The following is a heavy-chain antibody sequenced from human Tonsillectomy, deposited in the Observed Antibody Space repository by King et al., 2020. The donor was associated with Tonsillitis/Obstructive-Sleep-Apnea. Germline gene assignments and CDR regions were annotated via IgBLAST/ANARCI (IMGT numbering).Heavy chain of an antibody. CDR3: AREGSSGWYDY. V-gene: IGHV4-34*01. D-gene: IGHD6-19*01. J-gene: IGHJ4*02. CDR1: GGSLSGYY. CDR2: IDHSGST. Sequence: VQLQQWGAGLLKPSETLSLTCAVYGGSLSGYYWSWIRQPPGKGLEWIGEIDHSGSTSYNPSLKGRVTVSVDTSKNQFSLKLSSVTAADTAVYYCAREGSSGWYDYWGQGTLVTVSS.